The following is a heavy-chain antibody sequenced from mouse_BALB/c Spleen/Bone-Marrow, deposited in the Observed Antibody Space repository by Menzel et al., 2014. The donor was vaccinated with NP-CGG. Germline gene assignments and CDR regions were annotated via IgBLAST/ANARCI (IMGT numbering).Heavy chain of an antibody. Sequence: EVQGVESGGGLVKPGGSLKLSCAASGFPFSSYDMSWVRQTPEKRLEWVAYISSGGGSTYYPDTVKGRFTISRDNAKNTLYLQMSSLKSEDTAMYYCARQGAYYGNYKYFDVWGAGTTVTVSS. CDR3: ARQGAYYGNYKYFDV. V-gene: IGHV5-12-1*01. D-gene: IGHD2-10*01. J-gene: IGHJ1*01. CDR1: GFPFSSYD. CDR2: ISSGGGST.